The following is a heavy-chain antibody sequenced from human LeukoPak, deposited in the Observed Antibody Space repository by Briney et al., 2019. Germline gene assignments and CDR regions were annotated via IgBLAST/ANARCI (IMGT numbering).Heavy chain of an antibody. CDR3: AKQERYCRSISCSYDY. D-gene: IGHD2-2*01. J-gene: IGHJ1*01. V-gene: IGHV3-23*01. CDR2: ISGSGGST. CDR1: GFTFTNYA. Sequence: GGSLRLSCVASGFTFTNYAMSWVRQAPGKGLEWVSDISGSGGSTYYADSVKGRFTISRDNSKNTLYLQMNSLRAEETAIYYCAKQERYCRSISCSYDYWGQGTLVTVSS.